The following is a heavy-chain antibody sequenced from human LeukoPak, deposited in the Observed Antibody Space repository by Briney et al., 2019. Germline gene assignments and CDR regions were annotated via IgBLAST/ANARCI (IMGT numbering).Heavy chain of an antibody. D-gene: IGHD3-9*01. CDR2: ISGGGGST. CDR1: GFTFSSYA. J-gene: IGHJ4*02. V-gene: IGHV3-23*01. Sequence: GGSLRLSCAASGFTFSSYAMSWVRQAPGKGPEWVSAISGGGGSTYYADSVKGRFTISRDNSKKTLYLQMNSLRAEDTAVYYCAKGGRFDWFDYWGQGTLVTVSS. CDR3: AKGGRFDWFDY.